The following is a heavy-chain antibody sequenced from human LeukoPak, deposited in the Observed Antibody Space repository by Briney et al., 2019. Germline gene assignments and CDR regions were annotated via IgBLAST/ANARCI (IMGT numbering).Heavy chain of an antibody. V-gene: IGHV1-2*02. D-gene: IGHD4-11*01. CDR3: ARWMTTVITPDY. CDR2: INPNSGGT. CDR1: GYTFNGYY. J-gene: IGHJ4*02. Sequence: ASVKVSCKTSGYTFNGYYLHWVRQAPGQGLEWMGWINPNSGGTNYAQKFQGRVTMTRDTSISTAYMELSRLRSDDTAVYYCARWMTTVITPDYWGQGTLVTVSS.